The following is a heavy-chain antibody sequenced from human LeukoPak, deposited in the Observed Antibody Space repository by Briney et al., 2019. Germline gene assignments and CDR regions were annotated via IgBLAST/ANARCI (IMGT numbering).Heavy chain of an antibody. Sequence: NASETLSLTCTVSGGSISSYHWSWIRQPPGKGLEWIGYIYYSGSTNYNPSLKSRVTISVDTSKNQFSLKLSSVTAADTAVYYCARIPDRYQLLKVGWYFDLWGRGTLVTVSS. CDR2: IYYSGST. D-gene: IGHD2-2*01. V-gene: IGHV4-59*01. CDR1: GGSISSYH. J-gene: IGHJ2*01. CDR3: ARIPDRYQLLKVGWYFDL.